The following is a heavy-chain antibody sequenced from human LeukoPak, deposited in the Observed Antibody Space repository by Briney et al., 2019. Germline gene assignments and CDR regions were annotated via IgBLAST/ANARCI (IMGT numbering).Heavy chain of an antibody. CDR2: ISYDGSNK. D-gene: IGHD5-18*01. J-gene: IGHJ4*02. V-gene: IGHV3-30-3*01. CDR3: AARGYSYGPFDY. Sequence: GGSLRLSCAASGFTFSSHAMHWVRQAPGKGLEWVAVISYDGSNKYYADSVKGRFTISRDNSKNTLYLQMNSLRAEDTAVYYCAARGYSYGPFDYWGQGTLVTVSS. CDR1: GFTFSSHA.